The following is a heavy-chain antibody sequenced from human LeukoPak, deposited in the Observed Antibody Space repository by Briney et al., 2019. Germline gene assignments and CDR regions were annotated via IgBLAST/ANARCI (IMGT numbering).Heavy chain of an antibody. V-gene: IGHV4-34*01. Sequence: SETLSLTCAVYGGSFSGYYWSWIRQPPGKGLEWIGEINHSGSTNYNPSLKSRVTISVDTSKNQFSLKLSSVTAADTAVYYCARNSYYYGSGSYYIIRYFDYWGQGTLVTVSS. J-gene: IGHJ4*02. CDR1: GGSFSGYY. CDR2: INHSGST. CDR3: ARNSYYYGSGSYYIIRYFDY. D-gene: IGHD3-10*01.